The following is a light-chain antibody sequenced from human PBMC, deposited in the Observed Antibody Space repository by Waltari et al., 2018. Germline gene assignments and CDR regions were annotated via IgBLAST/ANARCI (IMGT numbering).Light chain of an antibody. CDR1: QSLLHSNGYNY. J-gene: IGKJ1*01. V-gene: IGKV2-28*01. CDR3: MQALQTPRT. Sequence: IVMTKSPLSLPVTPGEPAPLSCRSSQSLLHSNGYNYLDWYLQKPGQSPQLLIYLGSNRASGVPDRFSGSGSGTDFTLKISRVEAEDVGVYYCMQALQTPRTFGQGTKVEIK. CDR2: LGS.